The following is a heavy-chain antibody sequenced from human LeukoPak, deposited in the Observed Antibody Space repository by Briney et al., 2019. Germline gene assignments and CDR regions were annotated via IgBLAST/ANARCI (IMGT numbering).Heavy chain of an antibody. V-gene: IGHV3-9*01. Sequence: GGSLRLSCAASGFTFDDYAMPWVRQAPGKGLEWVSSISWNSVAIGYADSVRGRFTISRDNAKNSLYLQMNSLRAEDTALYYCAKDRLSGARGALDYWGQGTLVTVSS. CDR3: AKDRLSGARGALDY. J-gene: IGHJ4*02. CDR1: GFTFDDYA. CDR2: ISWNSVAI. D-gene: IGHD3-10*01.